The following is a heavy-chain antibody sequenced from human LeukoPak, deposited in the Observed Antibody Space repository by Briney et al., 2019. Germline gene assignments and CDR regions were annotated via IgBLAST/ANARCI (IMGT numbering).Heavy chain of an antibody. CDR3: ARTQSNRETAGYYRYKYMDA. CDR2: IKQDGSEE. J-gene: IGHJ6*03. Sequence: PGGSLRLSCAASGFTFTNFWMTWVRQAPGKGLEWVANIKQDGSEESYVDSVKGRFTISRDNTRNSLYLQMDSLRVGDTAVYYCARTQSNRETAGYYRYKYMDAWGKGTTVTVSS. V-gene: IGHV3-7*01. D-gene: IGHD3-10*01. CDR1: GFTFTNFW.